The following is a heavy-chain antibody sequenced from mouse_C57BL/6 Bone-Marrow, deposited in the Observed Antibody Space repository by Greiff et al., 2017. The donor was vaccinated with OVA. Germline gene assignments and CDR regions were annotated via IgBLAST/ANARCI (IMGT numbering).Heavy chain of an antibody. Sequence: VQLQQPGAELVKPGASVKLSCKASGYTFTSYWMHWVKQRPGQGLEWIGMIHPNSGSTNYNEKFKSKATLTVEKSSSTAYMQLSSLTSEDSAVYYGARSSLRKPLYYFDDWGQGTTLTVSS. J-gene: IGHJ2*01. V-gene: IGHV1-64*01. CDR3: ARSSLRKPLYYFDD. CDR1: GYTFTSYW. CDR2: IHPNSGST. D-gene: IGHD1-1*01.